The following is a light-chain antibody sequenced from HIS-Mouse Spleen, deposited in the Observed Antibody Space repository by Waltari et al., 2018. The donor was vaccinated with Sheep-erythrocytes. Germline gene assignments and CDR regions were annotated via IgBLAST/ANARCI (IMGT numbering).Light chain of an antibody. V-gene: IGKV1-39*01. J-gene: IGKJ4*01. CDR3: QQSYSTPPT. Sequence: DIQMTQSPSSLSASVGDRVTITCLASQSIISYLNWYQQKPGKAPKLLIYAASSLQSGVPSRFSGSGSGTDFTLTISSLQPEDFATYYCQQSYSTPPTFGGGTKVEIK. CDR2: AAS. CDR1: QSIISY.